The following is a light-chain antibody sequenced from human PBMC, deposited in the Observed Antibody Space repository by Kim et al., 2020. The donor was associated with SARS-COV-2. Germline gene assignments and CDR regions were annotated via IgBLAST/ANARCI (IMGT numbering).Light chain of an antibody. J-gene: IGKJ2*01. CDR1: QSVSSN. CDR2: AAS. Sequence: EIVMTQSPATLSVSPGERATLSCRASQSVSSNLAWYQQKPGQAPRLLIFAASTRATGIPARFSGGGSGTEFTLTISTLQSEDFAIYYCQQYDKWPPYTFGQGTKVDIK. V-gene: IGKV3-15*01. CDR3: QQYDKWPPYT.